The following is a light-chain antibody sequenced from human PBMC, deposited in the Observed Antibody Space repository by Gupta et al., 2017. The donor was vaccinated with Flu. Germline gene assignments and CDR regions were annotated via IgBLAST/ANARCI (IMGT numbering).Light chain of an antibody. V-gene: IGLV2-14*01. CDR1: SSDIGYSNY. Sequence: QSALTHPASVSGFPGLSSTISCPGTSSDIGYSNYVSWYQPHPGQAPKLLIYDVSERPPGVSMRLSGSESGTTASITISRPQDEDDAYYYSNENTRITTRIFGTGTRLTVL. CDR2: DVS. J-gene: IGLJ1*01. CDR3: NENTRITTRI.